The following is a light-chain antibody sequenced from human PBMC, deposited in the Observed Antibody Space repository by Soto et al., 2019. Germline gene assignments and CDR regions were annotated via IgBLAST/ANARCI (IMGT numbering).Light chain of an antibody. CDR1: QEISNY. Sequence: DIQMTQSPSSLSASVGDRVTITCQASQEISNYLNWYQQKPGKAPKLLIYDASNLETGVPSRFSGSGSETDFTFTISSLQPEDVATYYCQQYDNLLALTFGGGTKVEIK. CDR3: QQYDNLLALT. J-gene: IGKJ4*01. V-gene: IGKV1-33*01. CDR2: DAS.